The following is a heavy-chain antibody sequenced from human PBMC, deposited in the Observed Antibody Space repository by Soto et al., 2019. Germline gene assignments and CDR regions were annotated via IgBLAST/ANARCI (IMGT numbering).Heavy chain of an antibody. Sequence: ASVKVSCKASGYSFTDYHIHWVRQAPGQGXEWLGRINPKSGGTSTAQKFQGWVTMTTDTSISTASMELTRLTSDDTAIYYCARGDSTDCSNGVCSFFYNHDMDVWGQGTTVTVSS. CDR1: GYSFTDYH. CDR2: INPKSGGT. CDR3: ARGDSTDCSNGVCSFFYNHDMDV. J-gene: IGHJ6*02. V-gene: IGHV1-2*04. D-gene: IGHD2-8*01.